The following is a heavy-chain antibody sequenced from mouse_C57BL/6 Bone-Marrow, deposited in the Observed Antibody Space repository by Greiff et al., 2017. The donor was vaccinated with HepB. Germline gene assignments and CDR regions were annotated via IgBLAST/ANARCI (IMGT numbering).Heavy chain of an antibody. CDR2: ISSGSSTI. J-gene: IGHJ4*01. CDR3: ARGALLLRDMDY. D-gene: IGHD1-1*01. CDR1: GFTFSDYG. V-gene: IGHV5-17*01. Sequence: EVKLMESGGGLVKPGGSLKRSCAASGFTFSDYGMHWVRQAPEKGLEWVAYISSGSSTIYYADTVKGRFTISRDNAKNTLFLQMTSLRSEDTAMYYCARGALLLRDMDYWGQGTSVTVSS.